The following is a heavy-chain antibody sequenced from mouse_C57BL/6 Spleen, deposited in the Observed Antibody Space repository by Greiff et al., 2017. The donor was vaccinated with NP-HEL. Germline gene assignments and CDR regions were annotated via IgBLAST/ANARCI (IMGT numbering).Heavy chain of an antibody. V-gene: IGHV5-4*01. J-gene: IGHJ4*01. D-gene: IGHD2-5*01. CDR1: GFTFSSYA. Sequence: EVQVVESGGGLVKPGGSLKLSCAASGFTFSSYAMSWVRQTPEKRLEWVATISDGGSYTYYPDNVKGRFTISRDNAKNNLYLQMSHLKSEDTAMYYCARDPDSNYGAMDYRGQGTSVTVSS. CDR3: ARDPDSNYGAMDY. CDR2: ISDGGSYT.